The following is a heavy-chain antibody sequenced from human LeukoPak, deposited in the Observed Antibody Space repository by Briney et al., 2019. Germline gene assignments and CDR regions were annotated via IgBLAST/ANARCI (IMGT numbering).Heavy chain of an antibody. CDR1: GFTFSSYS. CDR3: ARHGSITMIRGRLRYYYMDV. J-gene: IGHJ6*03. D-gene: IGHD3-10*01. V-gene: IGHV3-66*04. Sequence: GGSLRLSCAASGFTFSSYSMNWVRQAPGKGLEWVSVIYSGDNTYYADSVKGRFTISRDNSKNTLYLQMNSLRAEDTAVYYCARHGSITMIRGRLRYYYMDVWGKGTTVTISS. CDR2: IYSGDNT.